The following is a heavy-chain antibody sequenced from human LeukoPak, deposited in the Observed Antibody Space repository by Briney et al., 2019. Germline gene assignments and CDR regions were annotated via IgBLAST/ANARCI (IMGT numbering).Heavy chain of an antibody. J-gene: IGHJ6*02. Sequence: NPGGSLRLSCAASGFTFSDYYMSWIRQAPGKGLGWVSYISDSSSYTNYADSVKGRFTISRDNAKNSLYLQMNSLRAEDTAVYYCARDGVPAYYYAMDVWGQGTTVTVSS. CDR2: ISDSSSYT. D-gene: IGHD3-16*01. CDR3: ARDGVPAYYYAMDV. CDR1: GFTFSDYY. V-gene: IGHV3-11*06.